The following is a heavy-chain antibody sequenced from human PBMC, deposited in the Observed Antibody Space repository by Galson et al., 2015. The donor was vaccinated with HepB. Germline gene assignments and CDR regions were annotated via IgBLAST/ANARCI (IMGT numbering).Heavy chain of an antibody. Sequence: SVKVSCKASGGTFSSYAISWARQAPGQGLEWMGGIIPIFGTANYAQKFQGRVTITADESTSTAYMELSSLRSEDTAVYYCARDSTTSDGREYYYYYGMDVWGQGTTVTVSS. J-gene: IGHJ6*02. D-gene: IGHD5-24*01. V-gene: IGHV1-69*13. CDR3: ARDSTTSDGREYYYYYGMDV. CDR1: GGTFSSYA. CDR2: IIPIFGTA.